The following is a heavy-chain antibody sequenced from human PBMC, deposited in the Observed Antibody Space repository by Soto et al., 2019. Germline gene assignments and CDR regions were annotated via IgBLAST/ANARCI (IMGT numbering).Heavy chain of an antibody. CDR1: GFTFSSYG. D-gene: IGHD3-10*01. CDR3: ARGSGNRGSARYYGMDV. Sequence: QVQLVESGGGVVQPGRSLRLSCAASGFTFSSYGMHWVRQAPGRGLEWGAVLYYDGGNEDYADSVKGRFTVSRDNPNNTLYLQMNSLRAEDTAVYYCARGSGNRGSARYYGMDVWGPGTTVTVSS. CDR2: LYYDGGNE. V-gene: IGHV3-33*01. J-gene: IGHJ6*02.